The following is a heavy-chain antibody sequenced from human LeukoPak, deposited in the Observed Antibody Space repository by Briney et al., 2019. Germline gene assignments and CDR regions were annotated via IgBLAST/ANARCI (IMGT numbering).Heavy chain of an antibody. J-gene: IGHJ4*02. D-gene: IGHD2-8*01. CDR1: GGSLSNYY. CDR3: ARGTVLKLMVYASFDY. V-gene: IGHV4-34*01. CDR2: INHNGGT. Sequence: SETLSLTCAVSGGSLSNYYWTWIRQPPGKGLEWIGEINHNGGTNYSPSLNSRLTISVDTSKKQFSLKLSSVPAADTAVYYCARGTVLKLMVYASFDYWGQGTLVTVSS.